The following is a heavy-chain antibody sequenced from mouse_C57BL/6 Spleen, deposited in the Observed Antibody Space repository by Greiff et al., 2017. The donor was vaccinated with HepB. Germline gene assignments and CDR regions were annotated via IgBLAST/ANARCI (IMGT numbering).Heavy chain of an antibody. D-gene: IGHD2-4*01. CDR1: GYAFSSSW. CDR3: ARSGDYYDYDDDAMDY. Sequence: QVQLQQSGPELVKPGASVKISCKASGYAFSSSWMNWVKQRPGKGLEWIGRIYPGDGDTNYNGKFKGKATLTADKSSSTAYMQLSSLTSEDSAVYFCARSGDYYDYDDDAMDYWGQGTSVTVSS. J-gene: IGHJ4*01. CDR2: IYPGDGDT. V-gene: IGHV1-82*01.